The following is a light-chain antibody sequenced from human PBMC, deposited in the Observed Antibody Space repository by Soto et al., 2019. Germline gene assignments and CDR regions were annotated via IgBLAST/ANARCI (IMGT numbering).Light chain of an antibody. CDR3: QQYNSYPRT. Sequence: DIQMTQSPSTLSGSVGDRVTITCRASQTISSWLAWYQQKPGKAPKLLIYAASSLQSGVPSRFSGSGSGTEFTLTIGSLQPDDLATYYCQQYNSYPRTFGQGTKVDIK. J-gene: IGKJ1*01. CDR2: AAS. V-gene: IGKV1-5*01. CDR1: QTISSW.